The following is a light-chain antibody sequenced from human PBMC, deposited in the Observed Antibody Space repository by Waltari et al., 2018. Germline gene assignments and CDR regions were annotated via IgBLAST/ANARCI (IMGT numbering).Light chain of an antibody. CDR3: QQYGSSVMYT. Sequence: VLTQSPGTLSLSPGERAPLSCRASQSLTKRYLAWYQQKPGQAPRLLIYGATSRAVGIPDRFSGSGSGTDFTLTISSLEPDDFAVYYCQQYGSSVMYTFGQGTKLEIK. J-gene: IGKJ2*01. CDR1: QSLTKRY. V-gene: IGKV3-20*01. CDR2: GAT.